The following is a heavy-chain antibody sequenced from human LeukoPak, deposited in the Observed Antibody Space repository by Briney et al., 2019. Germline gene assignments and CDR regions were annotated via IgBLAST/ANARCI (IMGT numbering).Heavy chain of an antibody. D-gene: IGHD3-22*01. CDR1: GGTFSSYA. CDR3: ATGRRITMIAEDLAAFDI. V-gene: IGHV1-69*06. Sequence: GASVKVSCKASGGTFSSYAISWVRQAPGQGLEWMGGIIPIFGTANYAQKFQGRVTITADKSTSTAYMELSSLRSEDTAVYYCATGRRITMIAEDLAAFDIWGQGTMVTVSS. J-gene: IGHJ3*02. CDR2: IIPIFGTA.